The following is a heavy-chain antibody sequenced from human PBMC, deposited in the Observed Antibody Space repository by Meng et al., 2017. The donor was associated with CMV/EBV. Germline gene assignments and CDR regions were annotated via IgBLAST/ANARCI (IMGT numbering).Heavy chain of an antibody. J-gene: IGHJ4*02. CDR3: ARSPVGHPLYDFWSGYFDY. CDR1: GYTFTGYY. CDR2: INPNSGGT. Sequence: ASVKVSCKASGYTFTGYYMHWVRQAPGQGLEWMGWINPNSGGTNYAQKFQGRVTITADKSTSTAYMELSSLRSEDTAVYYCARSPVGHPLYDFWSGYFDYWGQGTLVTVSS. D-gene: IGHD3-3*01. V-gene: IGHV1-2*02.